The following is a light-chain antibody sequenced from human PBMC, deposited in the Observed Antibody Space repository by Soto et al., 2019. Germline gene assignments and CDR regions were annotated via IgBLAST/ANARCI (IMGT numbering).Light chain of an antibody. CDR3: SSYTSSSPRV. J-gene: IGLJ3*02. V-gene: IGLV2-14*01. CDR1: SSDVGGYNY. CDR2: NVS. Sequence: QSVLTQPASVSGSPGQSITISCTGTSSDVGGYNYGSWYQQHPGTAPQLMIYNVSNRPSGVSNRFSGSKSGNTASLTISGPQAEDEADYYCSSYTSSSPRVFGEGTKLTVL.